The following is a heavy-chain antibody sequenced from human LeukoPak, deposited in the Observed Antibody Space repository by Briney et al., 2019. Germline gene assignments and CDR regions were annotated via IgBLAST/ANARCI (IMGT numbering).Heavy chain of an antibody. Sequence: GGSLRLSCAASGFTVSSNYMSWVRHAPGKGLEWVSVIYSGGSTYYADSVKGRFTISRDNSKNTLYVQMNSLRAEDTAVYYCARAGSGSYYPNVYYYYGMDVWGQGTTVTVSS. CDR3: ARAGSGSYYPNVYYYYGMDV. J-gene: IGHJ6*02. CDR2: IYSGGST. V-gene: IGHV3-66*01. CDR1: GFTVSSNY. D-gene: IGHD3-10*01.